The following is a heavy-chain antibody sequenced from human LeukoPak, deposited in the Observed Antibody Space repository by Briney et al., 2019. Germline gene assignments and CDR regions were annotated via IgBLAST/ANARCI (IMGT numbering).Heavy chain of an antibody. J-gene: IGHJ4*02. D-gene: IGHD3-10*01. CDR2: IKSKTDGGTT. Sequence: GGSLRLSCAASGFTFSNYGMHWVRQAPGKGLEWVGRIKSKTDGGTTDYAAPVKGRFTISRDDSKNTLYLQMNSLKTEDTAVYYCLPPLLWFGESPVGYWGQGTLVTVSS. CDR1: GFTFSNYG. CDR3: LPPLLWFGESPVGY. V-gene: IGHV3-15*01.